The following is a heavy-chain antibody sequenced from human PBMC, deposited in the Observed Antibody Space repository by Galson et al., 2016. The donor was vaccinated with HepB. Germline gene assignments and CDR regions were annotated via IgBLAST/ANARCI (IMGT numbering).Heavy chain of an antibody. CDR1: GFTLSRHS. V-gene: IGHV3-48*02. D-gene: IGHD3-22*01. J-gene: IGHJ3*02. Sequence: SLRLSCAGSGFTLSRHSMNWVRQAPGKGLEWISYISITSTTKYYADSVKGRFTISRDNAKNSLSLQMNSLRDEDTAVYYCARDDRWYYYDSSGYYYGAFDMWGQGTMVAVSS. CDR2: ISITSTTK. CDR3: ARDDRWYYYDSSGYYYGAFDM.